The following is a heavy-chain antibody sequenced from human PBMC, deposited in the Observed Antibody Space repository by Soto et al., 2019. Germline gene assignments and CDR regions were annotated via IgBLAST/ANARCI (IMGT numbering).Heavy chain of an antibody. CDR3: ARDVAVADGPDY. V-gene: IGHV1-3*01. CDR2: INAGNGNT. J-gene: IGHJ4*02. D-gene: IGHD6-19*01. Sequence: QVQLVQSGAEVKKPGASVKVSCKASGYTFTSYAMHWVRQAPGQRLEWMGWINAGNGNTKYSQKFQGRVTITRDTSASTAYMELSSLRSEDTAVYYCARDVAVADGPDYWGQGTLVTVSS. CDR1: GYTFTSYA.